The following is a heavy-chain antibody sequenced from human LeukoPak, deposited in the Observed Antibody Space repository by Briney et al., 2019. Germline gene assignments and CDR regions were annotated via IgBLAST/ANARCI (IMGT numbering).Heavy chain of an antibody. CDR2: IRYDGSNK. D-gene: IGHD3-10*01. V-gene: IGHV3-30*02. CDR3: AKDQWWFGESNAFDI. J-gene: IGHJ3*02. CDR1: GFTFSSYG. Sequence: GGSLRLSCAASGFTFSSYGMHWVRQDPGKGLEWVSFIRYDGSNKYYADSAKGRFTISRDNSKNTLFLQMNSLRAEDTAVYYCAKDQWWFGESNAFDIWGQGTMVTVSS.